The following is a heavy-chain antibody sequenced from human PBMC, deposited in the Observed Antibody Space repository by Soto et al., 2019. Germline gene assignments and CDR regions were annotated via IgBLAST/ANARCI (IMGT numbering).Heavy chain of an antibody. Sequence: QVQLQHWGAGLLKPSETLSLTCAVYGGSFSGSYWSWIRQPPGKGLEWIGEINDSGSINYNPSLSSRVAISVDTSRNQFSLRLSSVTAADTALYYCVTGRGPEDYWGQGTLVTVSS. V-gene: IGHV4-34*02. CDR1: GGSFSGSY. CDR2: INDSGSI. CDR3: VTGRGPEDY. D-gene: IGHD3-10*01. J-gene: IGHJ4*02.